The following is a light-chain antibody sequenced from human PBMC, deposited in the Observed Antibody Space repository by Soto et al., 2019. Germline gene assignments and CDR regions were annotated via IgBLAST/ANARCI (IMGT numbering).Light chain of an antibody. J-gene: IGLJ1*01. V-gene: IGLV1-44*01. CDR2: SDN. Sequence: QSVLTQPPSASGTPGQRVTISCSGSSSNIGSNIVNWYQQLPGTAPKLLIYSDNLWPSGVPDRFSGSKSGTSASLAISGLQSEDEADYFCAAWDDSLDDFVFGTGTKVTV. CDR1: SSNIGSNI. CDR3: AAWDDSLDDFV.